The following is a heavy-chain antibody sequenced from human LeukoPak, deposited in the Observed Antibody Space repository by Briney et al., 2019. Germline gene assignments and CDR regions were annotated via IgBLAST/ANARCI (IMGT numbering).Heavy chain of an antibody. Sequence: SDTLSLTCTVSGDSITNHYWRWIRQPPGGELQWIGYIYYSGSTNYNPSLKSRVTISADTSKPQFPLNLPSVNAADTAVYYCARAPHNYYFDYWGQDALVLVSS. J-gene: IGHJ4*02. CDR1: GDSITNHY. V-gene: IGHV4-59*07. CDR2: IYYSGST. CDR3: ARAPHNYYFDY.